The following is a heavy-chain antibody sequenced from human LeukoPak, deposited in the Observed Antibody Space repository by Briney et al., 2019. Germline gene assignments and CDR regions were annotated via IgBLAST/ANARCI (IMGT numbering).Heavy chain of an antibody. Sequence: ASVKVSCKASGYTFTSYGFSWVRQAPGQGLEWMGWISAYSGDTNYAQKVQGRVTMTTDSSTSTAYMELRSLRSDDTAIYYCARDIVRGPPFDYWGQGTLVTVSS. CDR1: GYTFTSYG. J-gene: IGHJ4*02. V-gene: IGHV1-18*01. D-gene: IGHD6-6*01. CDR3: ARDIVRGPPFDY. CDR2: ISAYSGDT.